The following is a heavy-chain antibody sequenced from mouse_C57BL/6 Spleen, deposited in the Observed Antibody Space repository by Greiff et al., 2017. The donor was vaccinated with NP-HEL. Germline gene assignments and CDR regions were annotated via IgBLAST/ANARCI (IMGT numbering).Heavy chain of an antibody. CDR3: ARGNLPTRYFDV. V-gene: IGHV5-16*01. CDR2: INYDGSST. CDR1: GFTFSDYY. D-gene: IGHD2-13*01. J-gene: IGHJ1*03. Sequence: EVQVVESEGGLVQPGSSMKLSCTASGFTFSDYYMAWVRQVPEKGLEWVANINYDGSSTYYLDSLKSRFIISRDNAKNILYLQMSSLKSEDTATYYCARGNLPTRYFDVWGTGTTVTVSS.